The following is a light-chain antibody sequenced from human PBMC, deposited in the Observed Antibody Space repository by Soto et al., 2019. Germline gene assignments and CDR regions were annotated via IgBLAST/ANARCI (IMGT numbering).Light chain of an antibody. CDR3: PQRGGWALYT. J-gene: IGKJ2*01. CDR2: DAS. V-gene: IGKV3-11*01. CDR1: QSVSYN. Sequence: EIVLPQSPATLSLSPGEIAPLSCRTSQSVSYNLAWYQQKHGQAPRLLIYDASNRATGVPARFSCSGSGTDFTLTISSLELEDFAVYYCPQRGGWALYTFGQGSKLEIK.